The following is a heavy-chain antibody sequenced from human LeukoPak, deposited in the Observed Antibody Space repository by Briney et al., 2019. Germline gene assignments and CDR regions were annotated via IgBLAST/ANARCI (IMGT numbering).Heavy chain of an antibody. CDR1: GFTFSSYS. Sequence: GRSLRLSCAASGFTFSSYSMNWVRQAPGKGLEWVSSISSSSSYIYYADSVKGRFTISRDNAKNTLYLQMNSLRAEDTAVYYCAREAGGNFYFDYWGQGTLVTVSS. D-gene: IGHD4-23*01. J-gene: IGHJ4*02. CDR2: ISSSSSYI. CDR3: AREAGGNFYFDY. V-gene: IGHV3-21*04.